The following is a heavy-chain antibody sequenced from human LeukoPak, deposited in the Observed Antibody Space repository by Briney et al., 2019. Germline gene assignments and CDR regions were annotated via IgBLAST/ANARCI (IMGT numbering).Heavy chain of an antibody. CDR1: GGSSSSYY. CDR3: SRVSRTDYFIDY. CDR2: IHYSGST. V-gene: IGHV4-59*01. J-gene: IGHJ4*02. D-gene: IGHD2/OR15-2a*01. Sequence: SETLSLTCTVSGGSSSSYYWSWIRQPPGKGLEWVGYIHYSGSTNYNPSLKSRVTISVDTSKNQFALKLRSVTAADTAVYYCSRVSRTDYFIDYWGQGTRVTVSS.